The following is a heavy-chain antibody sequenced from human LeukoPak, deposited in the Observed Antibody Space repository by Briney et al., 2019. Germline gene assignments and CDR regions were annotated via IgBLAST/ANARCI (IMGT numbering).Heavy chain of an antibody. CDR2: IWYDGSNK. CDR1: GFTFSSYG. D-gene: IGHD1-26*01. Sequence: GGSLRLSCAASGFTFSSYGMHWVRQAPGKGLEWVAVIWYDGSNKYYADSVKGRFTISRDSSKNTLYLQMNSLRAEDTAVYYCARSGGYNVGAFDYWGQGTLVTVSS. CDR3: ARSGGYNVGAFDY. V-gene: IGHV3-33*01. J-gene: IGHJ4*02.